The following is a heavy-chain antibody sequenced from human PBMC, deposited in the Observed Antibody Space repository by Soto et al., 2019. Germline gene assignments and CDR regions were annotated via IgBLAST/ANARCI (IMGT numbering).Heavy chain of an antibody. V-gene: IGHV3-30*03. Sequence: PGGSLRLSCAASEFHFKSYGMHWVRPAPGKGLAWFAVISFDGNRKHYGDSVRGRFTISRDNPKNTLYLQMNSLRTEDTAIYYCARDSYRGDVVLTPAPYGNDYWGRGTLVTVSS. CDR1: EFHFKSYG. J-gene: IGHJ4*02. CDR3: ARDSYRGDVVLTPAPYGNDY. CDR2: ISFDGNRK. D-gene: IGHD2-2*01.